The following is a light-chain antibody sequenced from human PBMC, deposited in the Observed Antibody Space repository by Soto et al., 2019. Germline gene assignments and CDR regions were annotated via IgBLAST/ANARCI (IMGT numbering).Light chain of an antibody. Sequence: EIVLTQSPGTLSLSPGERATLSCRASQSVTSSYLAWYQQKPGQAPRLLIYGASSRATGIPDRFSGSGSGTDFTLTISRLEPEDFAVYYCQQSGSSPRTFGQGTKLELK. V-gene: IGKV3-20*01. CDR2: GAS. CDR3: QQSGSSPRT. CDR1: QSVTSSY. J-gene: IGKJ2*01.